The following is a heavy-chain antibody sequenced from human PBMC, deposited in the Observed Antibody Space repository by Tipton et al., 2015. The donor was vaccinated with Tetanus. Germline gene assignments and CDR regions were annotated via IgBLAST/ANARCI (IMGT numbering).Heavy chain of an antibody. CDR3: ARDPPSCYSCLDS. CDR2: TYYRSQWIT. CDR1: GDSVSRDGPT. D-gene: IGHD2/OR15-2a*01. V-gene: IGHV6-1*01. J-gene: IGHJ4*02. Sequence: GLVKPSQTLSLTCAISGDSVSRDGPTWNRIRQSPSRGLEWLGRTYYRSQWITDYAVSVRGRITINPDTSKNLFSLELRSVTPEDTAVYYCARDPPSCYSCLDSWGQGALITVSS.